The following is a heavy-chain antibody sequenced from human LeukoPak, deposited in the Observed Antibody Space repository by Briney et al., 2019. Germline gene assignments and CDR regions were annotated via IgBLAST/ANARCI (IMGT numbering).Heavy chain of an antibody. CDR1: GFTFSSDA. V-gene: IGHV3-23*01. D-gene: IGHD3-22*01. J-gene: IGHJ4*02. CDR2: ISGSGGST. Sequence: GGSLRLSCAASGFTFSSDAISWVRQAPGKGLEWVCAISGSGGSTYYADSVKARFTFSKHNSKTTLYLQMHSLRAEDTAVYDCAKDGVYDSSGYLDYWGQGTLVTVSS. CDR3: AKDGVYDSSGYLDY.